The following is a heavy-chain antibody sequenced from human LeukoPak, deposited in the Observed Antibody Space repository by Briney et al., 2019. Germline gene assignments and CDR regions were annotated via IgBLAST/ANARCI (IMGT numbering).Heavy chain of an antibody. Sequence: GGSLRLSCAASGLTFSSFGMSWVRQGPGKGLEGVSGISGNGRSTYYADSVKGRFTISRDNSRNTLYLQMNSLRAEDTALYYCAARSGISPYYIDYWGQGTLVTVSS. CDR2: ISGNGRST. D-gene: IGHD1-26*01. V-gene: IGHV3-23*01. CDR1: GLTFSSFG. CDR3: AARSGISPYYIDY. J-gene: IGHJ4*02.